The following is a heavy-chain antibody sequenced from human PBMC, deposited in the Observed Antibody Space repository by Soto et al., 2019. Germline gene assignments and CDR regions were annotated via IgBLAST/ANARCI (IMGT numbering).Heavy chain of an antibody. D-gene: IGHD3-10*01. J-gene: IGHJ6*02. CDR3: ARDHGGYRFGELQNYYYYYGMDV. CDR1: GFTFSSYA. Sequence: GGSLRLSCAASGFTFSSYAMHWVRQAPGKGLEWVAVISYDGSNKYYANSVKGRFTISRDNSTNTLYLQMNSLRAEDTAVYYCARDHGGYRFGELQNYYYYYGMDVWGQGTTVTVSS. V-gene: IGHV3-30-3*01. CDR2: ISYDGSNK.